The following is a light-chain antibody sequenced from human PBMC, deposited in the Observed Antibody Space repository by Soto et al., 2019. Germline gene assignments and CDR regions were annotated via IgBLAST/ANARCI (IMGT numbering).Light chain of an antibody. V-gene: IGLV2-8*01. Sequence: QSVLTQPPSASGSPGQSVAISCTGTSSDVGGYNYVSWYQQHPGKAPKLMIYEVNKRPSGVPDRFSGSTSGNTASLTVSGLQAEDEADYYCSSDAGSSNVFGTGTRV. CDR3: SSDAGSSNV. CDR1: SSDVGGYNY. J-gene: IGLJ1*01. CDR2: EVN.